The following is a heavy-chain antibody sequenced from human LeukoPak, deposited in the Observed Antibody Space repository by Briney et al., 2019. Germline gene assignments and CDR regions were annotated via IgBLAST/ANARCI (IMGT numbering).Heavy chain of an antibody. J-gene: IGHJ4*02. CDR2: ISSSSSTI. CDR3: ARETLSSASDY. CDR1: GFTFSSYS. V-gene: IGHV3-48*01. Sequence: PGGSLRLSCAASGFTFSSYSMNWVRQAPGKGLEWVSYISSSSSTIYYADSVKGRFTIFRDNAKNSLYLQMNSLRAEDTAVYYCARETLSSASDYWGQGTLVTVSS. D-gene: IGHD4-23*01.